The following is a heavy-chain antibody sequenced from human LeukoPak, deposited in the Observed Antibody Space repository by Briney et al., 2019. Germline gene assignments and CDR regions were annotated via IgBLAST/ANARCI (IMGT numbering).Heavy chain of an antibody. CDR1: GFTVSSNY. J-gene: IGHJ4*02. CDR3: ARSASSGWYSFDY. CDR2: IYSGGTT. D-gene: IGHD6-19*01. V-gene: IGHV3-66*02. Sequence: PGGSLRLSCAASGFTVSSNYMSWVRQAPGRGLEWVSVIYSGGTTDYADSVKGRFTISRDNSKNTLYLQMNNLRAEDTAMYYCARSASSGWYSFDYWGQGALITVSS.